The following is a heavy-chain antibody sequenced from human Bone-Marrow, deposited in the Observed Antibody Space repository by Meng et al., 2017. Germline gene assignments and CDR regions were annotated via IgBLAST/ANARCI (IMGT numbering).Heavy chain of an antibody. CDR1: GFTFSSYA. CDR2: ISYDGSNK. Sequence: GGSLRLSCAASGFTFSSYAMHWVRQAPGKGLEWVAVISYDGSNKYYADSVKGRFTISRDNAKNSLYLQMNSLRAEDTAVYYCARWYSSSWYLNPDAFDIWGQGTMVTVSS. V-gene: IGHV3-30*07. J-gene: IGHJ3*02. CDR3: ARWYSSSWYLNPDAFDI. D-gene: IGHD6-13*01.